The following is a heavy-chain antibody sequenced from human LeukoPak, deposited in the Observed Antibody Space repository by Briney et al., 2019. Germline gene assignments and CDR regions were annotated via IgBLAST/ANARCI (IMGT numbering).Heavy chain of an antibody. CDR1: GFTFSSYA. J-gene: IGHJ4*02. V-gene: IGHV3-30-3*01. D-gene: IGHD2-15*01. CDR2: ISYDGSNK. CDR3: ARPPPYCSGGSCYGSLEY. Sequence: GGSLRLSCAASGFTFSSYAMHWVRQAPGKGLEWVAVISYDGSNKYYADSVKGRFTISRDNSKNTLYLQMNSLRAEDTAVYYCARPPPYCSGGSCYGSLEYWGQGTLVTVSS.